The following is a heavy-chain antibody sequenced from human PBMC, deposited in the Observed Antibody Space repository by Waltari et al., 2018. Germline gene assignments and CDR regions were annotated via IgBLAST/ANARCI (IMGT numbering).Heavy chain of an antibody. J-gene: IGHJ4*02. V-gene: IGHV1-18*01. CDR3: ARLYDNSYYNYASDY. CDR1: GYTFHNYG. Sequence: QVQLVQSGAEVKKPGASVKVSCKASGYTFHNYGVAWVRQAPGQGLEWMGWISSYNGDTKFAQKFQDSLTMTTDTSTDTAYMELRSLRSDDTAVYYCARLYDNSYYNYASDYWGQGTLVTVSA. D-gene: IGHD3-22*01. CDR2: ISSYNGDT.